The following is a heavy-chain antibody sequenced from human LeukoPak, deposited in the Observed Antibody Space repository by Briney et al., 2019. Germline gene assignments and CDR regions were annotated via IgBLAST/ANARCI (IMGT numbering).Heavy chain of an antibody. CDR3: AKTSYSSSWGYYFDY. CDR1: GFTFDDYA. V-gene: IGHV3-9*03. D-gene: IGHD6-13*01. CDR2: ISWNSGSI. J-gene: IGHJ4*02. Sequence: GRSLRLSCAASGFTFDDYAMHWVRQAPGKGLEWVSGISWNSGSIGYADSVKGRFTISRDNAKNSLYLQMNSLRAEDMALYYCAKTSYSSSWGYYFDYWGQGTLVTVSS.